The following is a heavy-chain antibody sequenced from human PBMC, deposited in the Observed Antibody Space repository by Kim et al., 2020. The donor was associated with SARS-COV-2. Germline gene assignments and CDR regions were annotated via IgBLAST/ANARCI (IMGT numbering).Heavy chain of an antibody. V-gene: IGHV3-74*01. Sequence: SHDDSVKGRFTISRDNAKNTLDLQMNSLRAGDTAVYYCARDPADWYFDLWGRGTLVTVSS. D-gene: IGHD2-15*01. J-gene: IGHJ2*01. CDR3: ARDPADWYFDL.